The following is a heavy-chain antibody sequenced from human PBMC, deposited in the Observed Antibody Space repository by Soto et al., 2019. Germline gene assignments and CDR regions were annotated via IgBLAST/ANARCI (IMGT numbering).Heavy chain of an antibody. CDR2: INPNSGGT. Sequence: ASVKVSCKASGYTFTGYYMHWVLQAPGEGLEWMGWINPNSGGTNYAQKFQGRVTMTRDTSISTAYMELSRLRSDDTAVYYCARGAITIFGVGPDYYYYGMDVWGQGTTVTVSS. CDR1: GYTFTGYY. D-gene: IGHD3-3*01. J-gene: IGHJ6*02. V-gene: IGHV1-2*02. CDR3: ARGAITIFGVGPDYYYYGMDV.